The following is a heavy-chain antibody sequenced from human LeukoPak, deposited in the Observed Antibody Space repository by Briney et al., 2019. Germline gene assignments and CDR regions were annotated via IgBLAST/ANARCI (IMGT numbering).Heavy chain of an antibody. CDR2: IYYDGST. CDR3: AGPAGTYWYFDL. CDR1: GGSISSNNYY. J-gene: IGHJ2*01. D-gene: IGHD1-26*01. V-gene: IGHV4-39*07. Sequence: SETLSLTCTVSGGSISSNNYYWSWIRQPPGKGLEWIGSIYYDGSTYYSPSLKSRVTISVDTSKNQFSLKLSSMTAADTAVYYCAGPAGTYWYFDLWGRGTLVTVSS.